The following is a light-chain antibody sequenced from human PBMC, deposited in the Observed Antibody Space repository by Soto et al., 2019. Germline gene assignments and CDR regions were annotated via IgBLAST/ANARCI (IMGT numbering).Light chain of an antibody. Sequence: QSALTQPASVSGSPGQSITISCTGTSSDVGGYNYVSWFQQHPGKVPKLLIYEVTNRPSGVSNRFSGSRSDNTASLTISVLLPEDEADYYCSSYTSSSTFVVFGGGTKVTVL. CDR2: EVT. V-gene: IGLV2-14*01. CDR1: SSDVGGYNY. CDR3: SSYTSSSTFVV. J-gene: IGLJ2*01.